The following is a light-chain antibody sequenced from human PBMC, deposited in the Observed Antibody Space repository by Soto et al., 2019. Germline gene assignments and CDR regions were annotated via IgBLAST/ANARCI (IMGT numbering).Light chain of an antibody. CDR2: WAS. V-gene: IGKV4-1*01. CDR3: QQYHSFPLT. CDR1: QSVLYSSNNRNH. Sequence: DIMMTQSPDSLAVSLGERATINCKSSQSVLYSSNNRNHLVWYQQKAGQPPKLLIYWASTRESGVPDRFSGSGSGTDFTLTISSLQAEDVAVYYCQQYHSFPLTFGGGTKVEIK. J-gene: IGKJ4*01.